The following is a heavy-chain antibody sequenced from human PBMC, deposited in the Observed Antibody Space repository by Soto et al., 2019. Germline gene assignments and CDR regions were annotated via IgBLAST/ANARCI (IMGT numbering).Heavy chain of an antibody. CDR2: IYFSGST. Sequence: QLQLQESGPGLVKPSETLSITCTVSGVSITNTSYYWGWIRQPPGKGLEWIGTIYFSGSTFYNPSLKSRLTISVDTSKNQFSLRLSSVTAADTAVYYCARHGSYWGQGTLVAVSS. CDR1: GVSITNTSYY. J-gene: IGHJ4*02. V-gene: IGHV4-39*01. CDR3: ARHGSY.